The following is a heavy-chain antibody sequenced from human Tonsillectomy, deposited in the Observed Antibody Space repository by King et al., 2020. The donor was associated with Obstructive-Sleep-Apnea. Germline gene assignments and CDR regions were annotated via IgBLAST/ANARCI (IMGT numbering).Heavy chain of an antibody. D-gene: IGHD3-10*01. J-gene: IGHJ4*02. Sequence: VQLPQWGAGLLKPSETLSLTCAVSDGSFSGFYWSWIRQPPGKGLEWIGEINDSGSSNYNPSLKSRVTISIDTSNNQFSLNLNSVTVADTAVYYCAKVAFRWRGSGSYFVYWGQGTLVTVSS. V-gene: IGHV4-34*01. CDR3: AKVAFRWRGSGSYFVY. CDR2: INDSGSS. CDR1: DGSFSGFY.